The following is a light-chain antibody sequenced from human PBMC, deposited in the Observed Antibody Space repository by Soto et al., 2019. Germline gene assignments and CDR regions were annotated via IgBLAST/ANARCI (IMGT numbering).Light chain of an antibody. J-gene: IGKJ1*01. CDR2: DAS. Sequence: EIVLTQSPATLSLSPGERATLSYRASQSVSSYLAWYQQKLGQAPRLPIYDASKRATGIPARFSGSGSGTDFTLTISNLEPEDFAVYYCQQRGNWPRTFGQGTKVEIK. V-gene: IGKV3-11*01. CDR3: QQRGNWPRT. CDR1: QSVSSY.